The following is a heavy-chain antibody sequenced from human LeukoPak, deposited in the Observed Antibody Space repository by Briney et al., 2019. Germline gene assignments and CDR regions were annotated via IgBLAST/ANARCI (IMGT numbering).Heavy chain of an antibody. J-gene: IGHJ4*02. Sequence: ASVKVSCKTSGYTFTSYALSWMRQAPGQGLEWMGWISGINDITNYAEKFQGRVTMTSDTATTTAYMELRDLRSDDTAVYYCGRVRVDWGAPDFWGQGSLVTVSS. CDR3: GRVRVDWGAPDF. CDR1: GYTFTSYA. V-gene: IGHV1-18*01. D-gene: IGHD3-9*01. CDR2: ISGINDIT.